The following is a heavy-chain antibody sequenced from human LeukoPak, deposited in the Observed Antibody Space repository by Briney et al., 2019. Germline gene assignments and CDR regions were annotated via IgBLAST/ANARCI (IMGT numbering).Heavy chain of an antibody. J-gene: IGHJ4*02. CDR2: IFSHGET. CDR3: ARDPPAVSINTYA. Sequence: PGGSLRLSCAASGFTVGNNYMNWVRQAPGKGLVWVSLIFSHGETSYADSVKGRFTISRDNSKNTLYLQMNGLRVEDTAVYYCARDPPAVSINTYAWGQGTLVTVSS. CDR1: GFTVGNNY. D-gene: IGHD2-8*01. V-gene: IGHV3-66*01.